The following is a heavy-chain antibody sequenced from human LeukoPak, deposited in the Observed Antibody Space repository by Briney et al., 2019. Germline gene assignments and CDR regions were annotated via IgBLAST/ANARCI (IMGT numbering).Heavy chain of an antibody. CDR1: GGSISSGDYY. J-gene: IGHJ5*02. CDR3: ARHSVCFDP. Sequence: SQTLSLTCSVSGGSISSGDYYWSWIRQPPGEGLEWIGYIYYSGSTFYNPSLRSRVAISVDTSKNRFSLRLTSVTAADTAVYYCARHSVCFDPWGQGTLVTVSS. V-gene: IGHV4-30-4*01. D-gene: IGHD2-21*01. CDR2: IYYSGST.